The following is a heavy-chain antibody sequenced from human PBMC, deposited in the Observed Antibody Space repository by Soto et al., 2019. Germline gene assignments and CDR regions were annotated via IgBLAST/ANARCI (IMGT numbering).Heavy chain of an antibody. V-gene: IGHV3-23*01. CDR1: GFTFSIYA. CDR2: ISGSGTSA. Sequence: EVQLLESGGGLVQPGGSLRLSCAASGFTFSIYAMTWFRQAPGKGLEWVSTISGSGTSAYYADSVKARFTFSRDNSKNTLHLQMNSLRDEDTALYYCAKLGSNGWYDAFDIWGQGTVVTVSS. CDR3: AKLGSNGWYDAFDI. D-gene: IGHD6-19*01. J-gene: IGHJ3*02.